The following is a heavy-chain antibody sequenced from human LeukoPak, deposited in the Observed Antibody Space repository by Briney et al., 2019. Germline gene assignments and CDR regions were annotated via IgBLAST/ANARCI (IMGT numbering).Heavy chain of an antibody. J-gene: IGHJ3*02. Sequence: ASVKVSCTVSGNTLTELSMHWVRQAPGKGLEWMGGFDPEDGETIYAQKFQGRVTMTEGTSTDTAYMELSSMRSEDTAVYYCATSRSGRNDAFDIWGQGTMVTVSS. CDR2: FDPEDGET. CDR3: ATSRSGRNDAFDI. CDR1: GNTLTELS. V-gene: IGHV1-24*01. D-gene: IGHD3-10*01.